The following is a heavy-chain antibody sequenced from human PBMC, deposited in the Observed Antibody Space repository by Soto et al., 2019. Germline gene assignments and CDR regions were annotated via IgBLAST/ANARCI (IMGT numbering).Heavy chain of an antibody. D-gene: IGHD6-13*01. CDR3: AHSQRQLVQVYYYFGMDV. CDR1: GFSLRPSGVG. CDR2: IYWNDDK. J-gene: IGHJ6*02. Sequence: SGPTVVNPTQPLTLTCTFSGFSLRPSGVGVGWIRQTPGKAREWLALIYWNDDKRYSPSLKSRLTITKDTSKNQVVLTMTNLDPVDTATYYFAHSQRQLVQVYYYFGMDVWGQGTTVTVSS. V-gene: IGHV2-5*01.